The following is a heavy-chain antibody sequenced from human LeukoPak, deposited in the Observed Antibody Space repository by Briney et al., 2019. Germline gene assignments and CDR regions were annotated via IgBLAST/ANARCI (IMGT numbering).Heavy chain of an antibody. CDR2: IYYSGST. D-gene: IGHD4-23*01. Sequence: PSETLSLTCTVSGGSISSYYWSWIRQPPGKGLEWIGYIYYSGSTNYSPSLKSRVTISVDTSKNQFSLKLSSVTAADTAVYYCARGSRLRWQQNWYFDLWGRGTLVTVSS. V-gene: IGHV4-59*01. CDR1: GGSISSYY. CDR3: ARGSRLRWQQNWYFDL. J-gene: IGHJ2*01.